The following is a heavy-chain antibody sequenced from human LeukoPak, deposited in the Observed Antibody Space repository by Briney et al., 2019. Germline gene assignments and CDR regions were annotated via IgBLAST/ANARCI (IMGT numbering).Heavy chain of an antibody. Sequence: GGSLRLSCAASGFTFSSYSMNWVRQAPGKGLEWVSSISSSSSYIYYADSVKGRFTISRDNSKNTLYLQMNSLRAEDTAVYYCAKEHYDSSGHADYWGQGTLVTVSS. CDR3: AKEHYDSSGHADY. D-gene: IGHD3-22*01. V-gene: IGHV3-21*04. J-gene: IGHJ4*02. CDR1: GFTFSSYS. CDR2: ISSSSSYI.